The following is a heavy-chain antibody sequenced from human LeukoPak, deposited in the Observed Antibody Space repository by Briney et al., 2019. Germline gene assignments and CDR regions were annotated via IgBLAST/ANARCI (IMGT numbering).Heavy chain of an antibody. CDR1: GFTFSSYE. D-gene: IGHD2-8*01. CDR3: ARDNASYLDY. V-gene: IGHV3-7*05. J-gene: IGHJ4*02. Sequence: GGSLRLSCAASGFTFSSYEMNWVRQAPGKGLEWVANIKQDGSEKYYVDSVKGRFTISRDNAKNSLYLQMNSLRAEDTAVYYCARDNASYLDYWGQGTLVTVSS. CDR2: IKQDGSEK.